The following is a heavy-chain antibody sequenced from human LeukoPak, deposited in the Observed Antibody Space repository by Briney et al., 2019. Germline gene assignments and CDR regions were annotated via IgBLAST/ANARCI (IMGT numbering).Heavy chain of an antibody. CDR2: ISGSGGDT. CDR1: GFTFSSYA. J-gene: IGHJ4*02. V-gene: IGHV3-23*01. Sequence: GGSLRLSCAASGFTFSSYAMSWVRQAPGKGLEWVSSISGSGGDTYYADSVKGRFTISRDNSKNTLFLQMNSLRAEDTAVYYCVKVMEYIVVVSPYYCDYWGQGTLVTVSS. D-gene: IGHD2-2*01. CDR3: VKVMEYIVVVSPYYCDY.